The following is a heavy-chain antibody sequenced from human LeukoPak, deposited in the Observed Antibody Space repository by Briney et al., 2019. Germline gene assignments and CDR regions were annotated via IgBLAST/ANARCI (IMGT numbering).Heavy chain of an antibody. V-gene: IGHV1-2*02. D-gene: IGHD2-21*02. CDR3: ARDNREVRGGDCFDV. CDR1: GYTFTDYY. CDR2: INPNSGVT. J-gene: IGHJ6*04. Sequence: GASVKVSCKASGYTFTDYYIHWVRQAPGQGLEWMGWINPNSGVTNYAQEFQGRVTMTRDTSITTAYMELSRLRSDDTAVYYCARDNREVRGGDCFDVWGKGTTVTVSS.